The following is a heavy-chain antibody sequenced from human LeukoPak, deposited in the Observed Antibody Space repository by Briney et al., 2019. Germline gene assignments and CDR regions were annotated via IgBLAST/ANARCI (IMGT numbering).Heavy chain of an antibody. D-gene: IGHD3-3*01. J-gene: IGHJ6*02. V-gene: IGHV1-24*01. CDR1: GYTLTELS. Sequence: ASVKVSCKVSGYTLTELSMHWVRQAPGKGLEWMGGFDPEDGEAIYAQKFQGRVTMTEDTSTDTAYMELSSLRSEDTAVYYCATENRDFWSGYPTDYYYYGMDVWGQGTTVTVSS. CDR2: FDPEDGEA. CDR3: ATENRDFWSGYPTDYYYYGMDV.